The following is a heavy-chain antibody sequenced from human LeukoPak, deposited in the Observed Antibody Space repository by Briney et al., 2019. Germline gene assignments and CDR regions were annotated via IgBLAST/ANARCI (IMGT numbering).Heavy chain of an antibody. CDR1: GGSFSTYY. CDR2: INHSGST. J-gene: IGHJ5*02. V-gene: IGHV4-34*01. CDR3: AREEEKQQLRWFDP. D-gene: IGHD6-13*01. Sequence: PSETLSLTCAVYGGSFSTYYWSWIRQPPGKGLEWIGEINHSGSTNYNPSLKSRVTISVDTSKNQFSLKLSSVTAADTAVYYCAREEEKQQLRWFDPWGQGTLVTVS.